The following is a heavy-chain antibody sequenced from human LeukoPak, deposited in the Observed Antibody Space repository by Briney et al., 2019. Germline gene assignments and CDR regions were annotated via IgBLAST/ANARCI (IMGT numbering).Heavy chain of an antibody. CDR3: ARGPSVGSGWSPDY. D-gene: IGHD6-19*01. J-gene: IGHJ4*02. CDR2: ISSSGSPI. CDR1: GFTFKNYE. Sequence: GGSLRLSCAASGFTFKNYEMNWVRQAPGKGLEWVSYISSSGSPIYYADSLKGRLTISRDNAKNSLYLQMNSLRAEDTAVYYCARGPSVGSGWSPDYWGQGTLVTVSS. V-gene: IGHV3-48*03.